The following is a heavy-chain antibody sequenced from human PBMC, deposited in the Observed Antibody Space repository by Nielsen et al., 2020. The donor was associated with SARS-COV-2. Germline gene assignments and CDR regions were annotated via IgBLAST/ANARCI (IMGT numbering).Heavy chain of an antibody. J-gene: IGHJ6*02. CDR2: IKSKTDGGTT. Sequence: WIRQPPGKGLEWVGRIKSKTDGGTTDYAAPVKGRFTISRDDSKNTLYLQMNSLRDEDTAVYYCARDREALLPHYYYGMDVWGQGTTVTVSS. V-gene: IGHV3-15*01. CDR3: ARDREALLPHYYYGMDV. D-gene: IGHD1-26*01.